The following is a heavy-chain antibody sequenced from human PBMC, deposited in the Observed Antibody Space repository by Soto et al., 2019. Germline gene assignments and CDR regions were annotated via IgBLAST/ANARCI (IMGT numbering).Heavy chain of an antibody. D-gene: IGHD4-4*01. V-gene: IGHV3-23*01. CDR2: ISGSGGST. CDR3: AKGTVTTPYYYYGMDV. CDR1: GMTISSYA. J-gene: IGHJ6*02. Sequence: SLRHTCAASGMTISSYAMSWVRQNPGKGLEWVSAISGSGGSTYYADSVKGRFTISRDNSKNTLYLQMNSLRAEDTAVYYCAKGTVTTPYYYYGMDVWGQGTTVTV.